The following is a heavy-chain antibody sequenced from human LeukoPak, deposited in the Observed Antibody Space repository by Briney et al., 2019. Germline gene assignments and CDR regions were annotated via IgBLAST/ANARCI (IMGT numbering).Heavy chain of an antibody. CDR1: GGSISSGGYY. J-gene: IGHJ5*02. V-gene: IGHV4-31*03. CDR2: IYYSGST. CDR3: ARDLAAAGNWFDP. Sequence: PSETLSLTCTASGGSISSGGYYWSWLRQHPGKGLEWIGYIYYSGSTYYNPSLKSRVTISVDTSKDQFSLKLSSVTAADTAVYYCARDLAAAGNWFDPWGQGTLVTVSS. D-gene: IGHD6-13*01.